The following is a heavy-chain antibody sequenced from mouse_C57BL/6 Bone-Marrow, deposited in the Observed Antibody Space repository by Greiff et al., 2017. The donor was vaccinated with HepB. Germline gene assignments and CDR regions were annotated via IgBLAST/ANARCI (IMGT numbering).Heavy chain of an antibody. Sequence: QVQLQQPGAELVRPGSSVKLSCKASGYTFTSYWMDWVKQRPGQGLEWIGNIYPSDSETHYNQKFKDKATLTVDKSSSTAYMQLSSLTSEDSAVYYCASGLAGTGGFAYWGQGTLVTVSA. CDR2: IYPSDSET. D-gene: IGHD4-1*01. J-gene: IGHJ3*01. V-gene: IGHV1-61*01. CDR3: ASGLAGTGGFAY. CDR1: GYTFTSYW.